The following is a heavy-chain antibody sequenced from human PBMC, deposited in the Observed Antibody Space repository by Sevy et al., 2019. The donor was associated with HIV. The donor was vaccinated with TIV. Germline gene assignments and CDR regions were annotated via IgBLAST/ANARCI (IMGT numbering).Heavy chain of an antibody. CDR3: AKPPGPVPMACDY. J-gene: IGHJ4*02. Sequence: GGSLRLSCAASGFTFSNYEMYWVRQAPGKGLEWVATIGSRGADTRYTDSVRGRFAISRDDSENTVFLQMSSLRADDTAIYYCAKPPGPVPMACDYWGQGNVVTGSS. V-gene: IGHV3-23*01. CDR2: IGSRGADT. CDR1: GFTFSNYE. D-gene: IGHD2-8*01.